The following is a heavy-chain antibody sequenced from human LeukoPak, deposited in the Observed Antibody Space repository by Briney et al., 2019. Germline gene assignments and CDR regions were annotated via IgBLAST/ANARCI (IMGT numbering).Heavy chain of an antibody. V-gene: IGHV4-31*03. J-gene: IGHJ5*02. CDR3: ARESQSGWFDP. Sequence: SETLSLTCTVSGDFISSGGYYWSWIRQLPAKGLEWIGNIYHSGSTSYNPSLKSRVTISVDTSENQFSLKLNSVTAADTAVYYCARESQSGWFDPWGQGTLVTVSS. D-gene: IGHD2-15*01. CDR1: GDFISSGGYY. CDR2: IYHSGST.